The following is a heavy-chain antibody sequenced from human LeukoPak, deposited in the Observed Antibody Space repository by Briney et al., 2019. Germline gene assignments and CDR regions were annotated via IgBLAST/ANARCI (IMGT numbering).Heavy chain of an antibody. CDR2: ISYDGGNQ. CDR3: ARGGSSYYYCGY. CDR1: EFTFSSYA. Sequence: PGRSLRLSCAASEFTFSSYAMHWVRQAPGKGLEWVAVISYDGGNQYYADSVKGRFTISRDNSKKTLFLRMNSLRTEDTAVYYCARGGSSYYYCGYWGQGTLVTVSS. V-gene: IGHV3-30*04. D-gene: IGHD3-22*01. J-gene: IGHJ4*01.